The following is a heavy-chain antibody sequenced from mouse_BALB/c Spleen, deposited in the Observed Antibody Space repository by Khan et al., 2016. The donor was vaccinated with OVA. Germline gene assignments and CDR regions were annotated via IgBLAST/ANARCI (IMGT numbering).Heavy chain of an antibody. CDR2: ISYSGSI. CDR3: TRGRAY. D-gene: IGHD3-3*01. J-gene: IGHJ3*01. CDR1: GYSITSDYA. Sequence: EVQLQESGPGLVKPSQSLSLTCTVTGYSITSDYAWNWIRQFPGNKLEWMGYISYSGSISSTPSLKSRISITRDTSKNQFFLQLNSVTTEDTATYYCTRGRAYWGQGTLVTVSA. V-gene: IGHV3-2*02.